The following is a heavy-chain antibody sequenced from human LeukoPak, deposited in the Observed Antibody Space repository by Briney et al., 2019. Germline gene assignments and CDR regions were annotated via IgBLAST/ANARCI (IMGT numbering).Heavy chain of an antibody. J-gene: IGHJ3*02. CDR1: GGSISSGGYY. Sequence: SETLSLTCTVSGGSISSGGYYWSWIRQHPGKGLEWIGYIYYSGSTYYNPSLKSRVTISVDTSKNQFSLKLSSVTAADTAVYYCVRVVFRAFDIWGQGTMVTVSS. D-gene: IGHD2/OR15-2a*01. CDR3: VRVVFRAFDI. V-gene: IGHV4-31*03. CDR2: IYYSGST.